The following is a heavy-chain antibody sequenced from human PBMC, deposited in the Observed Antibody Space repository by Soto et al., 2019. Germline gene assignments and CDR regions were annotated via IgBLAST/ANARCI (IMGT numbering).Heavy chain of an antibody. J-gene: IGHJ4*02. D-gene: IGHD5-18*01. V-gene: IGHV4-4*02. Sequence: QVQLQESGPGLVKPSGTLSLTCAVSGGSISSSNWWSWVRQPPGKGLEWIGEIYHSGSTNYNPSLKGRVTNTIDKAKNQVSLEVSPVTGADTAVYSCARTPLGGYTGYYFDYWGQGTLVTVSS. CDR2: IYHSGST. CDR1: GGSISSSNW. CDR3: ARTPLGGYTGYYFDY.